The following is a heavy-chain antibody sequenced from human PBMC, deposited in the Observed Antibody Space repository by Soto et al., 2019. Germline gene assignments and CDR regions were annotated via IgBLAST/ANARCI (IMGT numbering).Heavy chain of an antibody. J-gene: IGHJ4*02. CDR1: GGTFSSYA. CDR3: ARGRNYYDSSAYLVSDY. D-gene: IGHD3-22*01. V-gene: IGHV1-69*13. Sequence: SVKVSCKASGGTFSSYAISWVRQAPGQGLEWMGGIIPIFGTANYAQKFQGRVTITADESTSTAYMELSSLRSEDTAVYYCARGRNYYDSSAYLVSDYWGQGTLVTVSS. CDR2: IIPIFGTA.